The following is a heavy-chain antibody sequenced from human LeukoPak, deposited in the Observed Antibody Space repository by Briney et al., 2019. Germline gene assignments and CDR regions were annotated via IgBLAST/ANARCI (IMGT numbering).Heavy chain of an antibody. CDR2: IYHTGST. CDR3: ILGGKLDY. Sequence: SETLSLTCTVSGGSISSYYRGWIRQPPGKGLEWIGGIYHTGSTHYNPSLKSRVTISVDTPKNQLSLRLSSVTAADTALYYCILGGKLDYWGQGILVTVSS. D-gene: IGHD3-10*01. CDR1: GGSISSYY. V-gene: IGHV4-39*01. J-gene: IGHJ4*02.